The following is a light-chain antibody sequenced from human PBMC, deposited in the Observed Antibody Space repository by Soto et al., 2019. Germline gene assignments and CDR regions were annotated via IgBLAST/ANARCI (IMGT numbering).Light chain of an antibody. CDR3: QSYESSLSGYVV. J-gene: IGLJ2*01. CDR1: SSNIGAGYD. CDR2: GNS. V-gene: IGLV1-40*01. Sequence: QSVLTQPPSVSGAPGQRVTISCTGSSSNIGAGYDVHWYQQLPGTAPKLLIYGNSNRPSGVPDRFSGSKSGTSASLAITGLQAEDEADYYCQSYESSLSGYVVFGGGAKVTVL.